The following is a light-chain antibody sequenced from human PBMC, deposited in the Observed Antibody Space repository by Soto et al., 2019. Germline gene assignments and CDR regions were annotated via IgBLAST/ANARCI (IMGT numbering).Light chain of an antibody. CDR2: GSS. CDR3: QQYGRSPLLYA. CDR1: PSVNSTL. V-gene: IGKV3-20*01. J-gene: IGKJ2*01. Sequence: IVLTQSPGTLSLSPGERATLSCSASPSVNSTLLAWYQQKPCQAPRLLVYGSSTRSAGVPDRFSGSGSGTDFTLTISRLEPEDFAVYYCQQYGRSPLLYAFGQGTKLVVK.